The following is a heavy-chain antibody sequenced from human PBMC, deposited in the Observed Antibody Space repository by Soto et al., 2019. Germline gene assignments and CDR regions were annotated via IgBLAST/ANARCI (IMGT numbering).Heavy chain of an antibody. J-gene: IGHJ4*02. D-gene: IGHD3-10*02. CDR1: GGTFSSYA. CDR3: ARVFGELFLFDY. V-gene: IGHV1-69*06. CDR2: IIPIFGTA. Sequence: ASVKVSCKASGGTFSSYAISWVRQAPGQGLEWMGGIIPIFGTANYAQKFQGRVTITADKSTSTAYMELSSLRSEDTAVYYRARVFGELFLFDYWGQGTLVTVSS.